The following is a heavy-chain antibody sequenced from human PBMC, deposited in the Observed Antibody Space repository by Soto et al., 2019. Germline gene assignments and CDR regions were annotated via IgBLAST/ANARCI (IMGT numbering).Heavy chain of an antibody. CDR2: IYLGDSDT. D-gene: IGHD2-2*02. Sequence: PGESLKIYCKGSGYSFTSYWIGWVRQMPGKGLEWMGIIYLGDSDTRYSPSFQGQDTISADKSISTAYLQWSSLKASDTAMYYCARQTYCSSTSCYTVDSWGQGTLVTVS. CDR1: GYSFTSYW. CDR3: ARQTYCSSTSCYTVDS. V-gene: IGHV5-51*01. J-gene: IGHJ4*02.